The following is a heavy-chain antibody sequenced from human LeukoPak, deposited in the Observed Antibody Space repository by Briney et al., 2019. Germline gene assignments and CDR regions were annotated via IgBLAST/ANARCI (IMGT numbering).Heavy chain of an antibody. CDR1: GFTFSSYS. CDR3: ARGLRIWYQYLDY. Sequence: GSLRLSCAASGFTFSSYSMNWIRQPPGKGLEWIGEINHSGSTNYNPSLKSRVTISVDTSKNQFSLKLSSVTAADTAVYYCARGLRIWYQYLDYWGQGTLVTVSS. V-gene: IGHV4-34*01. D-gene: IGHD6-13*01. CDR2: INHSGST. J-gene: IGHJ4*02.